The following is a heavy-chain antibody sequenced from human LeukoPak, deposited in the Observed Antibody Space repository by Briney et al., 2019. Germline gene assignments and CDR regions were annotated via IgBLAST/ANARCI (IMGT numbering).Heavy chain of an antibody. CDR3: ARSVNGCPRCLDF. CDR2: IHPDDSDT. V-gene: IGHV5-51*01. CDR1: GYRFTSYW. J-gene: IGHJ4*02. D-gene: IGHD4-17*01. Sequence: GESLRISCQASGYRFTSYWIGWVRPMPGRGLEWMGIIHPDDSDTKYSPSFEGQVIMSADSSVTTAYLQWNSLKASDTAMYYCARSVNGCPRCLDFWGRGTLVTVSS.